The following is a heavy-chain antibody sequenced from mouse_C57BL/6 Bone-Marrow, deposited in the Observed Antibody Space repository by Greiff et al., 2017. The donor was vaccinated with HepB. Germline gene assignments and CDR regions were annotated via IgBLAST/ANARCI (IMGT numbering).Heavy chain of an antibody. CDR1: GYTFTSYW. J-gene: IGHJ4*01. D-gene: IGHD2-1*01. CDR2: IYPGSGST. CDR3: AIYYGNYDYAMDY. Sequence: QVQLKQPGAELVKPGASVKMSCKASGYTFTSYWITWVKQRPGQGLEWIGDIYPGSGSTNYNEKFKSKATLTVDTSSSTAYMQLSSLTSEDSAVYYCAIYYGNYDYAMDYWGQGTSVTVSS. V-gene: IGHV1-55*01.